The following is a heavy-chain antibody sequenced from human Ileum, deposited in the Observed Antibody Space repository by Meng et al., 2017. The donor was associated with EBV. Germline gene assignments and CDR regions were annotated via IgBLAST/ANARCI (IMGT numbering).Heavy chain of an antibody. Sequence: QLQLQVAGAGLVQQLKTLSLTVTVSGAAFSNSDYYWYWIRQPPGKGLEWIASIYRSGSTYYDPSLKSRVTITLDTSKNQFSLKLSSVTAADTAVYFCARDPAYPRGLFDYWGQGTLVTGSS. CDR1: GAAFSNSDYY. CDR3: ARDPAYPRGLFDY. J-gene: IGHJ4*02. V-gene: IGHV4-39*07. CDR2: IYRSGST. D-gene: IGHD3-10*01.